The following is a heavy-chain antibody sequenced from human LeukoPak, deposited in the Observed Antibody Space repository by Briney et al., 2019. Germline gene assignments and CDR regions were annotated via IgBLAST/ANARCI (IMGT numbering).Heavy chain of an antibody. V-gene: IGHV4-30-2*01. CDR2: IYHSGST. CDR3: ARARYSYGYDGAFDI. CDR1: GGPISSGGYS. J-gene: IGHJ3*02. D-gene: IGHD5-18*01. Sequence: SETLSLTCAVSGGPISSGGYSWSWIRQPPGKGLEWIGYIYHSGSTYYNPSLKSRVTISVDRSKNQFSLKLSSVTAADTAVYYCARARYSYGYDGAFDIWGQGTMVTVSS.